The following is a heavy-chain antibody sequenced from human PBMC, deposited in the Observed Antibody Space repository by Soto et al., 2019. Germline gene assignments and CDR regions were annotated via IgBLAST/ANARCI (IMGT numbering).Heavy chain of an antibody. J-gene: IGHJ6*03. CDR2: IIPILGIA. CDR3: ARDGSIAAADPYYYYMDV. CDR1: GGTFRSYT. D-gene: IGHD6-13*01. Sequence: SVKGSCKASGGTFRSYTISWVRQAPGQGLEWMGRIIPILGIANYAQKFQGRVTITADKSTSTAYMELSSLRSEDTAVYYCARDGSIAAADPYYYYMDVWGKGTTVNVSS. V-gene: IGHV1-69*04.